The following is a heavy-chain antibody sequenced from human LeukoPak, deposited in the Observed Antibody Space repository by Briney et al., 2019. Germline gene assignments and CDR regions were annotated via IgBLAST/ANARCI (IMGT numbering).Heavy chain of an antibody. D-gene: IGHD3-10*02. V-gene: IGHV3-48*03. CDR1: GFTFSSYE. CDR2: ISSSGSTI. Sequence: PGGSLRLSCAASGFTFSSYEMNWVRQAPGKGLEWVSYISSSGSTIYHADSVKGRFTSSRDNAKNSLYLQMNSLRAEDTAVYYCAELGITMIGGVWGKGTTVTISS. CDR3: AELGITMIGGV. J-gene: IGHJ6*04.